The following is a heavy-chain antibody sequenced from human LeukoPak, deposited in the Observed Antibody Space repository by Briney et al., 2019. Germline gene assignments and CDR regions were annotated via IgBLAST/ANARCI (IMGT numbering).Heavy chain of an antibody. Sequence: KTSETLSLTCTVSGGSISSSSYYWGWIRQPPGKGLECIGSMYYSGSTYYNPPLKSRVTISVDTSKNQFSLNLRSVTAADTAVYYCVRLNGGYDEAIFDYWGQGTLVTVSS. CDR2: MYYSGST. CDR1: GGSISSSSYY. D-gene: IGHD3-3*01. CDR3: VRLNGGYDEAIFDY. J-gene: IGHJ4*02. V-gene: IGHV4-39*01.